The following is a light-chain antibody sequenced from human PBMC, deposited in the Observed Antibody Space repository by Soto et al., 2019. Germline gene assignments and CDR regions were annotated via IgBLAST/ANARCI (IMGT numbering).Light chain of an antibody. CDR2: KAS. CDR3: QQYNSYRT. V-gene: IGKV1-5*03. Sequence: DIQMTQSPSTLSASVGYRLSITCRASQSIITWLAWYQKKPGKDPKLLSYKASTLKNGIPARFSGRGSGKEFTLTISSLQPEDRATYYCQQYNSYRTFGQGTKV. CDR1: QSIITW. J-gene: IGKJ1*01.